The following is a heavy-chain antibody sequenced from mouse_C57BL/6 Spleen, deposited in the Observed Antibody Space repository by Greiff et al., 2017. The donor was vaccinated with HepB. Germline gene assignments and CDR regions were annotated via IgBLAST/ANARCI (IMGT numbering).Heavy chain of an antibody. D-gene: IGHD2-1*01. V-gene: IGHV1-52*01. Sequence: QVQLQQPGAELVRPGSSVKLSCKASGYTFTSYWMHWVKQRPIQGLEWIGNIDTSDSETHYNQKFKDKATLTVDKSYSTAYMQLSSLTSEDSAVYYGARDGNYDYAMDYWGQGTSVTVSS. CDR1: GYTFTSYW. CDR2: IDTSDSET. CDR3: ARDGNYDYAMDY. J-gene: IGHJ4*01.